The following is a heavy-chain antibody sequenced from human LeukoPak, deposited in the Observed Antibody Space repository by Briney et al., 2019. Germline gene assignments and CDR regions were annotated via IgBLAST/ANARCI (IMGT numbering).Heavy chain of an antibody. CDR3: ARDNSVGDIAWWFDP. CDR1: GYSFTRHY. V-gene: IGHV1-46*01. D-gene: IGHD3-16*02. CDR2: INPTGTSR. Sequence: GASVKVSCKASGYSFTRHYMHWVRQAPGQGLEWLGLINPTGTSRLYARKFQGRVTTTRDMSTTTDYLELSSLIPEDTAVYYCARDNSVGDIAWWFDPWGQGTLVTVSS. J-gene: IGHJ5*02.